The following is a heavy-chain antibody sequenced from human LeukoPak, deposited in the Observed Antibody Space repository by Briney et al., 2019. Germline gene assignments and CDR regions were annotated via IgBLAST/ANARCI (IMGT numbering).Heavy chain of an antibody. J-gene: IGHJ4*02. CDR3: ASPPPKTMVTGLDY. CDR2: FYHSGST. V-gene: IGHV4-38-2*02. D-gene: IGHD5-18*01. CDR1: GYSINSDYY. Sequence: KSSETLSLTCTVSGYSINSDYYWGWIRQPPGKGLEWIGSFYHSGSTYYNPSLRSRVTISVDTSKNQFSLKLTSVTAADTAVYYCASPPPKTMVTGLDYWGQGTLVTVSS.